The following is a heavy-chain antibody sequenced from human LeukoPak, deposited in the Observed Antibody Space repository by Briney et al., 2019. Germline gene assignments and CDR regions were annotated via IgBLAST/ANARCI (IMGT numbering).Heavy chain of an antibody. CDR2: INPNSGGT. V-gene: IGHV1-2*02. J-gene: IGHJ4*02. CDR1: GYSFTSYY. Sequence: GASVKVSCKASGYSFTSYYMHWVRQAPGQGLEWMGWINPNSGGTKYAQKFQGRVTMTRDTSISTAYLELSRMTSDGTAVYYCARDWAVDFWGQGTLVTVSS. D-gene: IGHD3-16*01. CDR3: ARDWAVDF.